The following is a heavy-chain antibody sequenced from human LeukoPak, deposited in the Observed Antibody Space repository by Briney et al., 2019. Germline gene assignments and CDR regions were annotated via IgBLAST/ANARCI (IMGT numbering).Heavy chain of an antibody. CDR3: ARHPGYSSSWYFDY. D-gene: IGHD6-13*01. J-gene: IGHJ4*02. Sequence: GESLKISCKGSGYSFTCCWIAWVRQMPGKGLEWVGIIYPGDSETRYSPSFHGQVTISADKSISTAYLQWSSLKASDTAIYYCARHPGYSSSWYFDYWGQGTLVTVSS. CDR1: GYSFTCCW. V-gene: IGHV5-51*01. CDR2: IYPGDSET.